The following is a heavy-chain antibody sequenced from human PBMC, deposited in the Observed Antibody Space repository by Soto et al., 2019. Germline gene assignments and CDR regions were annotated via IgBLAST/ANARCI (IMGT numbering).Heavy chain of an antibody. J-gene: IGHJ4*02. CDR2: TKEDGSEI. D-gene: IGHD3-16*01. V-gene: IGHV3-7*01. Sequence: EVQLVESGGGLVQPGGSLRISCAVSGFSNASYWMSWVRQAPGKGLEWVATTKEDGSEIYYVDSVRGRFTISRDNAEDSLYLQMNRLSAEDTAVYFCARDVGFDYVNWGQGTLVTVSS. CDR3: ARDVGFDYVN. CDR1: GFSNASYW.